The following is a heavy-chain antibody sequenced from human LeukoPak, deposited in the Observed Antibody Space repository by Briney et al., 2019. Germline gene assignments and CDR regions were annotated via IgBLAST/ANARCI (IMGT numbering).Heavy chain of an antibody. J-gene: IGHJ4*02. CDR1: GFTFSSYA. V-gene: IGHV3-23*01. CDR2: ISGSGGGT. D-gene: IGHD6-19*01. Sequence: GGSLRLSCAASGFTFSSYAMSWVRQAPGKGLEWVSAISGSGGGTYYADSVKGRFTISRDNSKNTLYLQMNSLRAEDTAVYYCAKGHSSGWYYFDYWGQGTLVTVSS. CDR3: AKGHSSGWYYFDY.